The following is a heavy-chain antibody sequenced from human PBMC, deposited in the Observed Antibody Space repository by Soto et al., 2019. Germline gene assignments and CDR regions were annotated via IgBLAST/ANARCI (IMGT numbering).Heavy chain of an antibody. CDR2: ISYDGNRN. CDR3: AKDPNYDNTGI. CDR1: GFIFSTYS. Sequence: QAQLVESGGGVVQPGGSLRLSCAASGFIFSTYSMNWVRQAPGKGLECVASISYDGNRNYYIDSVRGRFTISRDDSKNTLYLQMNSLRPEDTAVYYCAKDPNYDNTGIWGQGTMVTVSS. J-gene: IGHJ3*02. V-gene: IGHV3-30*18. D-gene: IGHD3-22*01.